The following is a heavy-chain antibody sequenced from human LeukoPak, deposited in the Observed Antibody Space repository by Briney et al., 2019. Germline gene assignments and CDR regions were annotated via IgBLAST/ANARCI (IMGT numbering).Heavy chain of an antibody. J-gene: IGHJ4*02. CDR2: IFYSGST. CDR1: GDSFRSYY. V-gene: IGHV4-59*08. D-gene: IGHD2-15*01. Sequence: SETLSLTCTVSGDSFRSYYWSWIRQPPGKGLEWMGYIFYSGSTDSNPSLKSRVTISVDTSKNQFSLKLSSVTAADTAVYYCARTYCSGGSCHFDYWGQGTLVTVSS. CDR3: ARTYCSGGSCHFDY.